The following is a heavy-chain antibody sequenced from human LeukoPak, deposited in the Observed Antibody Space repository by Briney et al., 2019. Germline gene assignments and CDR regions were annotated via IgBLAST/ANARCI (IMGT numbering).Heavy chain of an antibody. CDR1: GVSISSSSYY. D-gene: IGHD6-19*01. J-gene: IGHJ5*02. V-gene: IGHV4-39*07. CDR2: IYYSGST. Sequence: PSETLSLTCTVSGVSISSSSYYWGWIRQPPGKGLEWIGRIYYSGSTYYNPSLKSLVTISVDTSKNQFSLKLNSVTAADTAVYYCARDHPQWLANGGWFDPWGQGTLVTVSS. CDR3: ARDHPQWLANGGWFDP.